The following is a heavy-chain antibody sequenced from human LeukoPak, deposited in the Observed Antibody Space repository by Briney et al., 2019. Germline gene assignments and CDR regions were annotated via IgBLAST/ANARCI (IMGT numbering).Heavy chain of an antibody. J-gene: IGHJ4*02. CDR1: GGSISSSSYY. V-gene: IGHV4-39*07. Sequence: PSETLSLTCTVSGGSISSSSYYWGWIRQPPGKGLEWIGSIYYSGSTYYNPSLKSRVTISVDKSKNQFSLKLSSVTAADTAVYYCARFVAGKEPPSDYWGQGTLVTVSS. CDR2: IYYSGST. D-gene: IGHD6-19*01. CDR3: ARFVAGKEPPSDY.